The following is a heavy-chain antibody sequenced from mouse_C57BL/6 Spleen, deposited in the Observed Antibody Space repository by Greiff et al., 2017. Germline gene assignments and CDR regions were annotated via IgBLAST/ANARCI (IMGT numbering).Heavy chain of an antibody. J-gene: IGHJ4*01. D-gene: IGHD1-1*02. CDR2: ISSGGDYI. V-gene: IGHV5-9-1*02. CDR1: GFTFSSYA. Sequence: EVKVVESGEGLVKPGGSLKLSCAASGFTFSSYAMSWVRQTPEKRLEWVAYISSGGDYIYYADTVKGRFTISRDNARNTLYLQMSSLKSEDTAMXYCTRVYGYYYAMDYWGQGTSVTVSS. CDR3: TRVYGYYYAMDY.